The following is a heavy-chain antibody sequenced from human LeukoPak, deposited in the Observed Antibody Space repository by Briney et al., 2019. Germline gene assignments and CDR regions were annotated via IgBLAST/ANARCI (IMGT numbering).Heavy chain of an antibody. V-gene: IGHV4-61*02. Sequence: SETLSLTCTVSGGSISTGSYYWRWLRQSAGKGLEWIGRFYTSGSSNYNPSLKSRVTISVDTSKNQFSLKLSSVTAADTAVYYCARDKGNNYVVDYWGQGTLVTVSS. J-gene: IGHJ4*02. D-gene: IGHD5-24*01. CDR1: GGSISTGSYY. CDR2: FYTSGSS. CDR3: ARDKGNNYVVDY.